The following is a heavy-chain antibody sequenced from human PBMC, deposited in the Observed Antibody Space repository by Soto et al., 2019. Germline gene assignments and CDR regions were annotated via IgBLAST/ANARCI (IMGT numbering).Heavy chain of an antibody. CDR1: GFIFSDYY. CDR2: SSNRDRST. D-gene: IGHD3-3*01. J-gene: IGHJ6*02. CDR3: ARAWKIEKFGVISMSKGLDV. Sequence: QVQLVESGGGLVKPGGSLRLSCAASGFIFSDYYMPWIRQAPGKGREWLSCSSNRDRSTYYADSVKDRFVVSKDNAKNLVYLQMNSLRAEDTAVYFCARAWKIEKFGVISMSKGLDVWGQGTTVTVSS. V-gene: IGHV3-11*01.